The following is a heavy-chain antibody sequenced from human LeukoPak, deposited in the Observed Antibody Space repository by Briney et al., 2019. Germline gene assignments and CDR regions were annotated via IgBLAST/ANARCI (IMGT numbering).Heavy chain of an antibody. CDR3: AREDSYYDSSGYYDAFDI. CDR1: GYTFTGYY. V-gene: IGHV1-2*06. J-gene: IGHJ3*02. CDR2: INPNSGGT. D-gene: IGHD3-22*01. Sequence: ASVKVSCKASGYTFTGYYMHWVRQAPGQGLEWMGRINPNSGGTNYAQKFQGRVTMTRDTSISTAYMELSRLRSDDTAVYYCAREDSYYDSSGYYDAFDIRGQGTMVTVSS.